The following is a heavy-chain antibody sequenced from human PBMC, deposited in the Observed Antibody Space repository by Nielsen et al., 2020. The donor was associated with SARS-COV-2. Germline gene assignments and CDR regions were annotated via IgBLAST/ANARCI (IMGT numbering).Heavy chain of an antibody. Sequence: ASMKVSCKASGYTFTSYGISWVRQAPGQGLEWMGWISAYNGNTNYAQKLQGRVTMTTDTSTSTAYMELRSLRSDDTAVYYCARDTRKKEQQLKQNDYWGQGTLVTVSS. CDR1: GYTFTSYG. V-gene: IGHV1-18*04. J-gene: IGHJ4*02. CDR3: ARDTRKKEQQLKQNDY. CDR2: ISAYNGNT. D-gene: IGHD6-13*01.